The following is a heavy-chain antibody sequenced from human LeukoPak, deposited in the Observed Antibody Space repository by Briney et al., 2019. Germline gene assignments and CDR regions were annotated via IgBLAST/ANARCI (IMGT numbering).Heavy chain of an antibody. CDR1: GFTFSSYG. J-gene: IGHJ4*02. V-gene: IGHV3-30*18. CDR2: ISYDGSNK. CDR3: AKDQDYGDYSFDY. Sequence: PGGSLRLSCAASGFTFSSYGMHWVRQAPGKGLEWVAVISYDGSNKYYADSVKGRFTISRDNSKNTLYLRMNSLRAEDTAVYYCAKDQDYGDYSFDYWGQGTLVTVSS. D-gene: IGHD4-17*01.